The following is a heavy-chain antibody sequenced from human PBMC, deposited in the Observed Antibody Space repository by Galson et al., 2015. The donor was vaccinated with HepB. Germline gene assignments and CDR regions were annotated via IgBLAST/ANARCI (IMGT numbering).Heavy chain of an antibody. V-gene: IGHV3-23*01. Sequence: SLRLSCAASGFNFRSYAMTWVRQPPGKGLEWVSSISGSGDRTYHADSVKGRFSISRDNSKNTLYLQMNSLRAEDTAVYYCAKDMYSSGWYGGGFDVWGQGTMVTVSS. CDR2: ISGSGDRT. CDR1: GFNFRSYA. J-gene: IGHJ3*01. CDR3: AKDMYSSGWYGGGFDV. D-gene: IGHD6-19*01.